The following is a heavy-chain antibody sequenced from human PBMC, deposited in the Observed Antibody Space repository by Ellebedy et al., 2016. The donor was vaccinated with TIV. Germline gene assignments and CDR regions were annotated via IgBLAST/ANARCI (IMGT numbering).Heavy chain of an antibody. Sequence: PGGSLRLSCAASGFTFSTYGIHWVRQAPGKGLEWVALISYDGSDKYYADSVKGRFTISIDDSKNTLFLQVDSLRVEDTAVYYCARGGLVMTTVTTRPVDWWGQGTLVTVSS. J-gene: IGHJ4*02. V-gene: IGHV3-30*03. CDR3: ARGGLVMTTVTTRPVDW. CDR2: ISYDGSDK. CDR1: GFTFSTYG. D-gene: IGHD4-11*01.